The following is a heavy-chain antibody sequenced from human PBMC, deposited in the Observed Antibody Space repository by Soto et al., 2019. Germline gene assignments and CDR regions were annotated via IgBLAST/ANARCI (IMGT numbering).Heavy chain of an antibody. CDR3: AKSAPMDAGDKFYYDF. D-gene: IGHD4-17*01. J-gene: IGHJ4*02. V-gene: IGHV1-69*13. CDR2: IIPFFGTA. Sequence: SVKVSCKASGGTFSTFGISWLRQAPGQGLEWMGGIIPFFGTARYSQKFEDRITITADESTNTVYMDLRSLTSEDTAIYYCAKSAPMDAGDKFYYDFWGQGALVTVSS. CDR1: GGTFSTFG.